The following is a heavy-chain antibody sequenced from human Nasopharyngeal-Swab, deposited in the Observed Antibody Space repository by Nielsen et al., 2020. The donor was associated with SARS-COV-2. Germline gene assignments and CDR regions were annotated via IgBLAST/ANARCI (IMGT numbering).Heavy chain of an antibody. Sequence: GGSLRLSCAASGFTFDIYEMDWVRQAPGKGLEWVSYISSTGSTIYYADSVKGRFTISRDNAKNSLYLQMNSLRAEDTAVYYCARGSLFDSSGYYLDFDAWGQGTLVTVSS. D-gene: IGHD3-22*01. CDR2: ISSTGSTI. CDR3: ARGSLFDSSGYYLDFDA. V-gene: IGHV3-48*03. J-gene: IGHJ4*02. CDR1: GFTFDIYE.